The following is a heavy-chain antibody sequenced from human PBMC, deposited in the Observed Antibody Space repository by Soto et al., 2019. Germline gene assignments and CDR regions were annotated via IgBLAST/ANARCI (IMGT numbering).Heavy chain of an antibody. Sequence: EVQLVESGGGLVQPGGSLRLSCAVSGFTVSSHYMSWVRQAPGKGLEWVSVIYSGGSTYYADSVKGRFTISRDNSKNTLYLQMNSLRAADSAVYYCAQHDWFDPWGQGTLVTVSS. CDR1: GFTVSSHY. V-gene: IGHV3-66*04. CDR2: IYSGGST. J-gene: IGHJ5*02. CDR3: AQHDWFDP.